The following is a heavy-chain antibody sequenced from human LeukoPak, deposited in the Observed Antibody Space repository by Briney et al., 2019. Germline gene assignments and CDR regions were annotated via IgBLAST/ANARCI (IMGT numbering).Heavy chain of an antibody. CDR1: GYSISSGYY. CDR2: IYHSGST. Sequence: SETLSLTCIVSGYSISSGYYCGWIRQPPGKGLEWIGSIYHSGSTYYNPSLKSRVTISVDTSKNQFSLKLSSVTAADTAVYYCARAGTKMTTVTRTEFDPWGQGTLVTVSS. J-gene: IGHJ5*02. CDR3: ARAGTKMTTVTRTEFDP. V-gene: IGHV4-38-2*02. D-gene: IGHD4-17*01.